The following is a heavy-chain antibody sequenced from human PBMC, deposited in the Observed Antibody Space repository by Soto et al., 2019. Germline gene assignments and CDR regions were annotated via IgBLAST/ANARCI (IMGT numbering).Heavy chain of an antibody. D-gene: IGHD6-19*01. J-gene: IGHJ4*02. CDR1: GGSISSHY. Sequence: SETLSLTCIVSGGSISSHYWSWIRQPPGKGLEWIGYIYYSGSTNYNPSLKSRVTISVDTSKNQFSLKLSSVTAADTAVYYCAREASRSGWYFDYWGQGTLVTVSS. V-gene: IGHV4-59*11. CDR2: IYYSGST. CDR3: AREASRSGWYFDY.